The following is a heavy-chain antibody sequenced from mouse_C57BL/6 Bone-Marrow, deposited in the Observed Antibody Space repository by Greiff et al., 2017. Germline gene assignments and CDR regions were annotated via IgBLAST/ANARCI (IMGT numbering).Heavy chain of an antibody. V-gene: IGHV1-81*01. CDR3: AREDHYYGIY. CDR1: GSTFTSYG. J-gene: IGHJ3*01. CDR2: IYPRSGNT. D-gene: IGHD1-1*01. Sequence: QVQLKQSGAELARPGASVKLSCKASGSTFTSYGISWVKQRTGQGLEWIGEIYPRSGNTYYNEKFKGKATLTADKSSSTAYMELRSLTSEDSAVYFCAREDHYYGIYWGQGTLVTVSA.